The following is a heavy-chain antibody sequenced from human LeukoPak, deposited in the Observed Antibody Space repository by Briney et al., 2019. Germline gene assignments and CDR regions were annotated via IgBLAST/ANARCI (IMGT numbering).Heavy chain of an antibody. CDR2: ISRSSSYI. CDR3: ARDVSSSWADAFDI. V-gene: IGHV3-21*01. Sequence: RGSLRLSCAASGFTFSSYSMNWVRQAPGKGLEWVSSISRSSSYIYYADSVKGRFTISRDNAKNSLYLQMNSLRAEDTAVYYCARDVSSSWADAFDIWGQGTMVTVSS. D-gene: IGHD6-13*01. CDR1: GFTFSSYS. J-gene: IGHJ3*02.